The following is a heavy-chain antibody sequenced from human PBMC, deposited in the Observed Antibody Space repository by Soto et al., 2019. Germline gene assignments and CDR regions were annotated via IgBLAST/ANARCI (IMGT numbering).Heavy chain of an antibody. CDR2: IKSKTDGGTT. CDR1: GFTFSNAW. D-gene: IGHD2-15*01. V-gene: IGHV3-15*07. CDR3: TTDHAVLPFVVPGEDYYYYYGMDV. J-gene: IGHJ6*02. Sequence: WGSLSLSCSASGFTFSNAWMNWVRQAPGKGLWWFGRIKSKTDGGTTDYAAPVKGRFTISRDDSKNTLYLQMNSLKTEDTAVYYCTTDHAVLPFVVPGEDYYYYYGMDVWGQGTTVTVSS.